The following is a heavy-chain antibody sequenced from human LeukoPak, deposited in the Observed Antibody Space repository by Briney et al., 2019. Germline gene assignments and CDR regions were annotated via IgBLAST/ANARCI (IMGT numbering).Heavy chain of an antibody. CDR1: GGTFSSYA. V-gene: IGHV1-69*13. D-gene: IGHD5-18*01. CDR3: ARVVRSRYSYNYFDY. Sequence: GASVKVSCKASGGTFSSYAISWVRQAPGQGLEWMGGIIPIFGTANYARKFQGRVTITADESTSTAYMELSSLRSEDTAVYYCARVVRSRYSYNYFDYWGQGTLVTVSS. CDR2: IIPIFGTA. J-gene: IGHJ4*02.